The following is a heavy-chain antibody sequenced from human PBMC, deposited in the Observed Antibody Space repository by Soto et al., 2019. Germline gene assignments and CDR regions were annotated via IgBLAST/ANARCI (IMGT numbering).Heavy chain of an antibody. CDR3: ARHPRDDYNYGGSGIFDY. CDR1: GGSISSRTFW. Sequence: QLQLQESGPGLVKPSETLSLTCSVSGGSISSRTFWWAWIRQPPGKGLEWIGDMYYSGSSYSSPALKSRVTLYVDTSKNQLSLKLNSVNAADTAVYYCARHPRDDYNYGGSGIFDYWGQGTLVTVSS. V-gene: IGHV4-39*01. CDR2: MYYSGSS. D-gene: IGHD4-4*01. J-gene: IGHJ4*02.